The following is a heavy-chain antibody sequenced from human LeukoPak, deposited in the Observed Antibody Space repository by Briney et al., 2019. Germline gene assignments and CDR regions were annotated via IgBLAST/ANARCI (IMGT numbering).Heavy chain of an antibody. V-gene: IGHV4-39*07. CDR3: ARASSDYVWGSYRSVSFDY. CDR1: GGSISSSSYY. CDR2: IYYSGST. Sequence: SETLSLTCTVSGGSISSSSYYWGWIRQPPGKGLEWIGSIYYSGSTYYNPSLKSRVTISVDTSKNQFSLKLSSVTAADTAVYYCARASSDYVWGSYRSVSFDYWGQGTLVTVSS. J-gene: IGHJ4*02. D-gene: IGHD3-16*02.